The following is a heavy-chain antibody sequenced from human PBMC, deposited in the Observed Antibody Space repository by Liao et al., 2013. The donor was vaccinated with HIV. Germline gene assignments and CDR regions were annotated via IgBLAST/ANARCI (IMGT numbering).Heavy chain of an antibody. J-gene: IGHJ4*02. Sequence: QLQLQESGPGLVKPSETLSLTCTVSGGSISSSSYYWGWIRQPPGKGLEWIGSIYYSGSTYYNPSLKSRVTISVDTSKNQFSLKLTSVTAADTAVYYCARDYQPYYYDGTAFDYWGQGTLVTVSS. CDR3: ARDYQPYYYDGTAFDY. CDR2: IYYSGST. D-gene: IGHD3-22*01. V-gene: IGHV4-39*07. CDR1: GGSISSSSYY.